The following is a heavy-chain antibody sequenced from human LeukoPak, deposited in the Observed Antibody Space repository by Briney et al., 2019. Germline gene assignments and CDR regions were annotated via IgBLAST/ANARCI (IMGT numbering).Heavy chain of an antibody. D-gene: IGHD5-18*01. CDR3: AKDHGLYSYGPGDY. Sequence: SEILSLTCTVSGGSISSYYWSWIRQPPGKRLEWFGYIYYSGSTNYNPSLKSRVTISVDTSKNQFSLKLSSVTAADTAVYYCAKDHGLYSYGPGDYWGQGTLVTVSS. CDR1: GGSISSYY. CDR2: IYYSGST. V-gene: IGHV4-59*12. J-gene: IGHJ4*02.